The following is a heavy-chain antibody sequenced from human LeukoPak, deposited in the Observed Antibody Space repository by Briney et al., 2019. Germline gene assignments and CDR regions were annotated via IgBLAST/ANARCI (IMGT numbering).Heavy chain of an antibody. Sequence: SETLSLTCTVSGGSISSSSYYWGWIRQPPGKGLEWIGSIYYSGSTFYSPSLKSRVTISVDTSKNQFSLKLSSVTAADTAVYYCASLRERSYYARGFDYWGQGTLVTVSS. J-gene: IGHJ4*02. CDR3: ASLRERSYYARGFDY. V-gene: IGHV4-39*01. CDR1: GGSISSSSYY. CDR2: IYYSGST. D-gene: IGHD1-26*01.